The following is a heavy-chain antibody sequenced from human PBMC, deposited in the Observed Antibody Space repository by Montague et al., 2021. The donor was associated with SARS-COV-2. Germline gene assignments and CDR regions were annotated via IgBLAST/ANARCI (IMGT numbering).Heavy chain of an antibody. CDR1: DVSLSTSTW. D-gene: IGHD3/OR15-3a*01. V-gene: IGHV4-4*02. Sequence: SETLSLTCVVSDVSLSTSTWWCWVRQSPGKGLEWVGEIYLSGFTXXNPXVKSRVSISLDDSRSQFSLRLTSVTAADTAVYFCARGGLGNRGFDYWGQGTLVTVSS. CDR2: IYLSGFT. J-gene: IGHJ4*02. CDR3: ARGGLGNRGFDY.